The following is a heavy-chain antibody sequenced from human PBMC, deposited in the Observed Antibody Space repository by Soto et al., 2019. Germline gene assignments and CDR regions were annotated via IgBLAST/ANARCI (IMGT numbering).Heavy chain of an antibody. CDR2: INHLGSI. CDR1: GGPISDYF. Sequence: SETLSLTCVVSGGPISDYFWSWIRQPPGMALEWIGEINHLGSINYNPSLKSRVTMSVDTSKNQFSLTLNSVTAADTATYYCARGGISHWAYFYYMDVWDRGTTVTVSS. CDR3: ARGGISHWAYFYYMDV. D-gene: IGHD2-21*01. J-gene: IGHJ6*03. V-gene: IGHV4-34*01.